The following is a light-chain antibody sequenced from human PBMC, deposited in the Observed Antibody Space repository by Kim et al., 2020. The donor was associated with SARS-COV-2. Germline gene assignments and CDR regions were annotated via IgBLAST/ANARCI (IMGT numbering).Light chain of an antibody. J-gene: IGLJ3*02. CDR3: QAWDSRTSGV. CDR1: KLGDKY. Sequence: SYELTQPPSVSVSPGQTASITCSGDKLGDKYACWYQQKPGQSPVLVIYQDTKRPSGIPERFSGSNSGNTATLTISGTQAMDEADYYCQAWDSRTSGVFGG. V-gene: IGLV3-1*01. CDR2: QDT.